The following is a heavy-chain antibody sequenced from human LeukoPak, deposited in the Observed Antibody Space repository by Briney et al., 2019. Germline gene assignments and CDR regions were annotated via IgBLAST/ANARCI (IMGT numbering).Heavy chain of an antibody. CDR2: IYSGGST. D-gene: IGHD4-17*01. CDR1: GFTVSSNY. V-gene: IGHV3-66*01. CDR3: AARRLTVTTEIDY. Sequence: GRSLRLSCAASGFTVSSNYMNWVRQAPGKGLEWVSVIYSGGSTYYADSVKGRFTISRDNSKNTVYLQMNSLRPEDTTVYYCAARRLTVTTEIDYWGQGTLVTVSS. J-gene: IGHJ4*02.